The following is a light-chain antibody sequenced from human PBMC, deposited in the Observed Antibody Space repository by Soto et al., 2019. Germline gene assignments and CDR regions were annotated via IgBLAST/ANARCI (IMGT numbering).Light chain of an antibody. Sequence: EIVLTQSPATLSSFPGDRVTLSCRASQYINTRLAWYQHRPGQSPRLLIYQTSLRAAGIPARFSASGSGTDFTLTISEVQPEDFALYYCHQRQSWPRTFGQGTMVDIK. V-gene: IGKV3-11*01. CDR3: HQRQSWPRT. CDR1: QYINTR. J-gene: IGKJ1*01. CDR2: QTS.